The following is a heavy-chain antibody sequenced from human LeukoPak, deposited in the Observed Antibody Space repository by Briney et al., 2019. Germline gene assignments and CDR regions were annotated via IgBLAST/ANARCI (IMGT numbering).Heavy chain of an antibody. J-gene: IGHJ4*02. CDR1: GGSITNTNY. Sequence: PSGTLSLTCGVSGGSITNTNYWTWVRQPPGKGLEWIGEVNLQGSTNYNPSLMGRVAISVDTSENHISLQLTSVTAADTAEYYCARVYTSWSFDYWGQGTLVTVSS. CDR2: VNLQGST. V-gene: IGHV4-4*02. CDR3: ARVYTSWSFDY. D-gene: IGHD2-2*02.